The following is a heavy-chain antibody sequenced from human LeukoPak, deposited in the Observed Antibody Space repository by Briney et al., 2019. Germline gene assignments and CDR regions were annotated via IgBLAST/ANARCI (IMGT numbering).Heavy chain of an antibody. J-gene: IGHJ3*02. Sequence: GGSLRLSCAASGFTFSSYAMSWVRQAPGKGLEWVSAISGSGGSTYYADSVKGRFTISRDNSKNTLYLQMNSLRAEDTAVYYCAKGGRPPIVATIWGDAFDIWGQGTMVTVSS. CDR3: AKGGRPPIVATIWGDAFDI. V-gene: IGHV3-23*01. CDR2: ISGSGGST. CDR1: GFTFSSYA. D-gene: IGHD5-12*01.